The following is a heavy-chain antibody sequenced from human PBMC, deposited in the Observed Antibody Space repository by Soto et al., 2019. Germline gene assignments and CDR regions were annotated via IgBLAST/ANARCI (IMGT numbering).Heavy chain of an antibody. CDR2: IIPKYGAV. CDR3: ARHPYNYDVNGNFDTSVDL. Sequence: QVQLVQSGAEVKKPGSSVKVSCKASGGTFSGFAIGWVRQAPGQGLEWVGGIIPKYGAVKYAQNFQGRATIAADDSTGKASLEQSSLLSEDTAVYYCARHPYNYDVNGNFDTSVDLWGRGTLVTVSS. D-gene: IGHD3-22*01. J-gene: IGHJ2*01. V-gene: IGHV1-69*01. CDR1: GGTFSGFA.